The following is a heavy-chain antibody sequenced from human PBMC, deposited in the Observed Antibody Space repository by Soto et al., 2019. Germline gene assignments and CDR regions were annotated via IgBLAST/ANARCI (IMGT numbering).Heavy chain of an antibody. J-gene: IGHJ3*02. CDR3: AKQVVPHTHGLDI. D-gene: IGHD2-2*01. V-gene: IGHV3-30*18. CDR1: GFTFSSYG. Sequence: QVQLVESGGGVVQPGASLTLSCAASGFTFSSYGIHWVRQAPGKGLEWVAVISYDGTNRYFADAVKGRFTISRDKSKNTMYLQMNSLRAEDMAVYHCAKQVVPHTHGLDIWGQGTMVTVSS. CDR2: ISYDGTNR.